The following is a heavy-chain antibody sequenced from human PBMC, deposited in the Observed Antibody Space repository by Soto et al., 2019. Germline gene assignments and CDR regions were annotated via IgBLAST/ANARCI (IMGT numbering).Heavy chain of an antibody. CDR1: GFTFTSSA. J-gene: IGHJ3*02. CDR2: IVVGSGNT. D-gene: IGHD3-10*01. Sequence: SVKVSCKASGFTFTSSAMQWVRQARGQRLEWIGWIVVGSGNTNYAQKFQERVTITRDISTSTAYIELSSLRSEDTAVYYCAAARHVIYYYGSGSYLGAFDIWGQGTMVTVSS. CDR3: AAARHVIYYYGSGSYLGAFDI. V-gene: IGHV1-58*02.